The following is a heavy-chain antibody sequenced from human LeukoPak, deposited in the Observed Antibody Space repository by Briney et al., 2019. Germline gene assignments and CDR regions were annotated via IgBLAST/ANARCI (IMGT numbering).Heavy chain of an antibody. CDR1: GFTFDDYA. D-gene: IGHD2-15*01. CDR3: AKVDCSGGSCYYPDY. Sequence: GGSLRLSCAASGFTFDDYAMHWVRQAPGKGLEWVSGISWNSGSIGYADSVKGRFTISRDNAKNSLYLQMNSLRAEDTAVYYCAKVDCSGGSCYYPDYWGQGTLVTVSS. CDR2: ISWNSGSI. J-gene: IGHJ4*02. V-gene: IGHV3-9*01.